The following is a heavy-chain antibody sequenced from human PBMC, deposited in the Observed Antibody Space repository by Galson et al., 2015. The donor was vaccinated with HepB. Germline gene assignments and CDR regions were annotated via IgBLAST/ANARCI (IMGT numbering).Heavy chain of an antibody. Sequence: QVQLQESGPGLVKPSETLSLTCTVSGGSISSYYWSWIRQPPGKGLEWIGYIYYSGSTNYNPSLKSRVTISVDTSKNQFSLKLSSVTAADTAVDYCARHETRFLLWFGEHGFDYWGQGTLVTVSS. D-gene: IGHD3-10*01. V-gene: IGHV4-59*08. CDR1: GGSISSYY. CDR3: ARHETRFLLWFGEHGFDY. CDR2: IYYSGST. J-gene: IGHJ4*02.